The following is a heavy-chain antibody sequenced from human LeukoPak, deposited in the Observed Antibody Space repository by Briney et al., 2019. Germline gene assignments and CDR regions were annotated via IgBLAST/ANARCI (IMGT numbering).Heavy chain of an antibody. Sequence: ASVKVSCKASGYTFTDYYMHWVRQAPGQGLEWMGWINPNSGDTNYAQKFQGRVTMTRDTSISTAYMELSRLRSDDTAVYYCARVRDLWFGDFDYWGQGTLVTVSS. CDR1: GYTFTDYY. CDR3: ARVRDLWFGDFDY. CDR2: INPNSGDT. V-gene: IGHV1-2*02. J-gene: IGHJ4*02. D-gene: IGHD3-10*01.